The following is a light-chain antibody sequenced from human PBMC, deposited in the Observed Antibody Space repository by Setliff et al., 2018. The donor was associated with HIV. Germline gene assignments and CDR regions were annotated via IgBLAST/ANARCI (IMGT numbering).Light chain of an antibody. J-gene: IGLJ1*01. CDR1: SSDVGGSNY. CDR3: QSYDSILSASV. CDR2: EVS. Sequence: QSVLTQPASVSGSPGQSITISCTGTSSDVGGSNYVSWYQQHPGKAPKLMIYEVSNRPSWVSNRFSGSKSGNTASLAITGLQAEDEADYYCQSYDSILSASVFGSGTKVTVL. V-gene: IGLV2-14*01.